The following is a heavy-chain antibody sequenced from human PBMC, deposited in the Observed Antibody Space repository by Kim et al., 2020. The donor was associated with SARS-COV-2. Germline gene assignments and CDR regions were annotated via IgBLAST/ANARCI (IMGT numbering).Heavy chain of an antibody. CDR1: GGSISSSNW. D-gene: IGHD6-13*01. CDR2: IYHSGST. Sequence: SETLSLTCAVSGGSISSSNWWSWVRQPPGKGLEWIGEIYHSGSTNYNPSLKSRVTISVDKSKNQFSLKLSSVTAADTAVYYCARDWARAAAGKGYYGMDVWGQGTTVTVSS. CDR3: ARDWARAAAGKGYYGMDV. V-gene: IGHV4-4*02. J-gene: IGHJ6*02.